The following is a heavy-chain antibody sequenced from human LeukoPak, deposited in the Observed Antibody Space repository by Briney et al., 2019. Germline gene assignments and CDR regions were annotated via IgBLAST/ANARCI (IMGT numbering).Heavy chain of an antibody. CDR1: GYTFTNYG. Sequence: ASVKVSCKASGYTFTNYGISWVRQAPGQGLEWMGWISAYNGNTNYAQNFQGTVTMTTDTSTSTAYMELRSLRSDDTAVYYCAGDLRGWTYYFDYWGQGTLVTVSS. J-gene: IGHJ4*02. V-gene: IGHV1-18*01. D-gene: IGHD5/OR15-5a*01. CDR3: AGDLRGWTYYFDY. CDR2: ISAYNGNT.